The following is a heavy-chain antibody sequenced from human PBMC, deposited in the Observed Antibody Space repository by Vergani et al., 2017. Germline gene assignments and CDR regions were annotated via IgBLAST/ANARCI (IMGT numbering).Heavy chain of an antibody. CDR3: AHSXRHDSSGWPDAFDI. CDR2: IYWNDDK. CDR1: GFSLSTSGVG. Sequence: QITLKESGPTLVKPTQTLTLTCTFSGFSLSTSGVGVGWIRQPPGKALEWLALIYWNDDKRYSPSLKSRLTITKDTSKNQVVLTMTNMDPVDTATYYCAHSXRHDSSGWPDAFDILGQGTMVTVSS. J-gene: IGHJ3*02. V-gene: IGHV2-5*01. D-gene: IGHD3-22*01.